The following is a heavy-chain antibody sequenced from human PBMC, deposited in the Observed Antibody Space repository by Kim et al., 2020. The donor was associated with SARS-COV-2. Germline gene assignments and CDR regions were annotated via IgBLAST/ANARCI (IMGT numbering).Heavy chain of an antibody. CDR2: IYPGDSDT. V-gene: IGHV5-51*01. CDR3: ARREEGYDILTGYDNYWYFDL. CDR1: GYSFTSYW. Sequence: GESLKISCKGSGYSFTSYWIGWVRQMPGKGLEWMGIIYPGDSDTRYSPSFQGQVTISADKSISTAYLQWRSLKASDTAMYYCARREEGYDILTGYDNYWYFDLWGRGTLVTVSS. D-gene: IGHD3-9*01. J-gene: IGHJ2*01.